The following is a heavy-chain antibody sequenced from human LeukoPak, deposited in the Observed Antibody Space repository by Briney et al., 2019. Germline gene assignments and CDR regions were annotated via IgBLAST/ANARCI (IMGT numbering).Heavy chain of an antibody. V-gene: IGHV1-24*01. CDR3: ARAGEWELLYY. D-gene: IGHD1-26*01. CDR2: FDPEDGET. CDR1: GYTLTELS. Sequence: ASVKVSCKVSGYTLTELSMHWVRQAPGKGLEWMGGFDPEDGETIYAQKFQGRVTITADKSTSTAYMELSSLRSEDTAVYYCARAGEWELLYYWGQGTLVTVSS. J-gene: IGHJ4*02.